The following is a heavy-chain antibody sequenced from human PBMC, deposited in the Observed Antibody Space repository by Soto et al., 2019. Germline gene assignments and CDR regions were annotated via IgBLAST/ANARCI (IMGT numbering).Heavy chain of an antibody. D-gene: IGHD3-3*01. CDR1: GFTFSSYA. J-gene: IGHJ4*02. CDR3: AKDLEKYDFWSGQGEDY. V-gene: IGHV3-23*01. CDR2: ISGSGGST. Sequence: GGSLRLSCAASGFTFSSYAMSWVRQAPGKGLEWVSAISGSGGSTYYADSVKGRFTISRDNSKNTLYLQMNSLRAEDTAVYYCAKDLEKYDFWSGQGEDYWCQGTLVTVSS.